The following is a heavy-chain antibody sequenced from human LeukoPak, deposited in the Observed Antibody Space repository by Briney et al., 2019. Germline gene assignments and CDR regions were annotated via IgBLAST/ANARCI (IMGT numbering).Heavy chain of an antibody. V-gene: IGHV3-53*01. CDR2: ICSGGDT. CDR1: GFTVSSNY. Sequence: PGGSLRLSCAASGFTVSSNYMSWVRQAPGKGLEWVSVICSGGDTYYADSVKGRLTISRDNSKNTLYLQMNTLRAEDTGVYYCARGLVAAGYFDLWGRDTLVTVSS. D-gene: IGHD2-2*01. J-gene: IGHJ2*01. CDR3: ARGLVAAGYFDL.